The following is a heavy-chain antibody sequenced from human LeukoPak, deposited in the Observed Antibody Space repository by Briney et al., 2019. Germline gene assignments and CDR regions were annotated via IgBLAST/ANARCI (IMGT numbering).Heavy chain of an antibody. J-gene: IGHJ4*02. D-gene: IGHD4-17*01. CDR2: ISSSSSYI. CDR1: GFTFSSYS. CDR3: ARDQGDFGDYGRYFDY. Sequence: GGSLRLSCAASGFTFSSYSMNWVRQAPGKGLEWVSSISSSSSYIYYADSVKGRFTISRDNAKNSLYLQMNSLRAEDTAVYYCARDQGDFGDYGRYFDYWGQGTLATVPS. V-gene: IGHV3-21*01.